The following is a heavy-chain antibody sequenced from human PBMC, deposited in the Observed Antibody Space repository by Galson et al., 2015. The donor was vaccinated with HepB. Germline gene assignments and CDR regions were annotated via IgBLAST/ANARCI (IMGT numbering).Heavy chain of an antibody. CDR3: ARDAVVPGGTPPRVWYFDL. V-gene: IGHV4-30-4*01. D-gene: IGHD3-22*01. CDR2: IQHSGIT. CDR1: GGSMSSGDYY. Sequence: TLSLTCTVSGGSMSSGDYYWSWLRQSPGKGLEWIGYIQHSGITYYNPSLRGRVSVSVDTSKNQFSLNLRSVTAADAAVYFCARDAVVPGGTPPRVWYFDLWGRGTLVTVSS. J-gene: IGHJ2*01.